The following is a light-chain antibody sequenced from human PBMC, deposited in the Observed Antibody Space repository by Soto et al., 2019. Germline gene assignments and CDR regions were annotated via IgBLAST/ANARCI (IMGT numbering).Light chain of an antibody. J-gene: IGKJ4*01. CDR1: QSLLHSNGYNY. CDR2: LGS. Sequence: DLVMTQSPLSLPVTPGEPASISCRSSQSLLHSNGYNYLDWYLQKPGQSPQVLIYLGSNRASGVTDRFSGSGSGTDFTLKISRVEAEDVGVYYCMQALQTPTFGGGTKVEIK. CDR3: MQALQTPT. V-gene: IGKV2-28*01.